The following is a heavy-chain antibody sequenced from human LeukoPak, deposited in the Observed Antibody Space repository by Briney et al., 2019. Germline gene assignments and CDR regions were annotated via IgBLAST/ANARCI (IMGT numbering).Heavy chain of an antibody. V-gene: IGHV4-59*01. Sequence: SETLSLTCTVSGGSISSYYWSWIRQPPGKGLEWIGYIYYSGSTNYNPSLKSRVTISVDTSKNQSSLKLSSVTAADTAVYYCASFDSSGSMSYWGQGTLVTVSS. CDR2: IYYSGST. CDR1: GGSISSYY. J-gene: IGHJ4*02. CDR3: ASFDSSGSMSY. D-gene: IGHD3-22*01.